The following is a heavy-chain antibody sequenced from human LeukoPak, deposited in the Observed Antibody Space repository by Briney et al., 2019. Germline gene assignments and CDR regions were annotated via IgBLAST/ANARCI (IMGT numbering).Heavy chain of an antibody. CDR3: ARDWSFGSGIYNNWFDP. CDR2: INAYNGNT. D-gene: IGHD3-10*01. CDR1: GYTFTKYV. J-gene: IGHJ5*02. Sequence: GSSVNVSCKGCGYTFTKYVLSWVRQAPAQGLEGVGWINAYNGNTNYAQKLQGRVTMTTDASTSTAYMELRSLRSDDRAVYYCARDWSFGSGIYNNWFDPGGQGTLLTVPS. V-gene: IGHV1-18*04.